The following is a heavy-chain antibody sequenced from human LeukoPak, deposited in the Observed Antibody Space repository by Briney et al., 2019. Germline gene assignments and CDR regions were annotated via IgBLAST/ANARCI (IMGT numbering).Heavy chain of an antibody. CDR2: INPNSGGT. V-gene: IGHV1-2*02. CDR1: GYTFTGYY. CDR3: ARGANYHDNSGYYYVSHERDAFEV. Sequence: ASVKVSCKASGYTFTGYYSHWVRQAPGQGLEWMGWINPNSGGTNYAQKFQNRVTVTRDTSISTAYMELRSLRSDDTAVYYCARGANYHDNSGYYYVSHERDAFEVWGQGRLVTVSS. D-gene: IGHD3-22*01. J-gene: IGHJ3*01.